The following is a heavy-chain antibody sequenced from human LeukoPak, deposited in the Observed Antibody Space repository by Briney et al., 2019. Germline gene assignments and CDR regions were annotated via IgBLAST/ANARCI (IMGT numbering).Heavy chain of an antibody. CDR2: VYHTGST. Sequence: SETLSLTCTVSGDSISSYSWSWIRQPPGKGLEWLGCVYHTGSTHYNPSLKSRVTISVDTSKNQFSLMLTSVTAADTAVYYCAICPPVRDSLSGYCSGLRLDHWGQGTLVTVSS. CDR1: GDSISSYS. J-gene: IGHJ4*02. CDR3: AICPPVRDSLSGYCSGLRLDH. D-gene: IGHD3-9*01. V-gene: IGHV4-4*08.